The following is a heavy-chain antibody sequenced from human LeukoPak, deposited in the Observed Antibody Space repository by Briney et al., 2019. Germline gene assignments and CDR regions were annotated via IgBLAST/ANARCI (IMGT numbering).Heavy chain of an antibody. D-gene: IGHD1-26*01. V-gene: IGHV4-61*05. CDR2: IFASGST. J-gene: IGHJ4*02. CDR1: GSSISSISSYS. CDR3: ARWTSGGHTFDY. Sequence: KASETLSLTCTISGSSISSISSYSWSWIRQPPGKGLEWIGYIFASGSTNYNPSLKSRVTISVDTSKNQFSLKLSSVTAADTAVYYCARWTSGGHTFDYWGQGALVTVSS.